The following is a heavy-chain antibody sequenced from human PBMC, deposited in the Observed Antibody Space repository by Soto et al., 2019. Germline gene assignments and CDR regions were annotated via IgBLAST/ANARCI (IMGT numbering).Heavy chain of an antibody. CDR3: VKPLYPGSYSDYYFDS. V-gene: IGHV3-30-3*01. CDR2: ISYDGSLK. D-gene: IGHD3-10*01. Sequence: QVQLVESGGGVVQPGRSLRLSCAASGFSFSNYAMHWVRQAPGKGLEWVAVISYDGSLKFYADSVKGRLTVSRDSSKNTLYLQMNSLRAEDTAVYYCVKPLYPGSYSDYYFDSWGQGTLVTVSS. CDR1: GFSFSNYA. J-gene: IGHJ4*02.